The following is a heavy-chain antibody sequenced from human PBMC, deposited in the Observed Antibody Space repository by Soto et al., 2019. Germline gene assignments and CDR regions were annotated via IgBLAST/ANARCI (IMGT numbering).Heavy chain of an antibody. Sequence: QVQLLQSGAEERKPGASVKISCKAAGYTFTTYGIHWVRQAPGQSLEWMGWINAGNGDTKYSQTFQGRVTITRDTSASTAYMDLNSLRSEDTAVYFCARTGNSGSYDYWGQGTLVTVSS. CDR3: ARTGNSGSYDY. J-gene: IGHJ4*02. CDR1: GYTFTTYG. D-gene: IGHD6-19*01. CDR2: INAGNGDT. V-gene: IGHV1-3*05.